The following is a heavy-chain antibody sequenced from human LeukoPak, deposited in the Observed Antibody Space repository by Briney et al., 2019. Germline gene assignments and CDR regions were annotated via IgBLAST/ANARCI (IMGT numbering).Heavy chain of an antibody. J-gene: IGHJ4*02. V-gene: IGHV4-59*08. CDR3: ARQPGIGYCSGGSCYELEY. CDR2: IYYSGST. Sequence: SETLSLTCTVSGGSISSYYWSWIRQPPGKGPEWIGYIYYSGSTNYNPSLKSRVTISVDTSKNQFSLKLSSVTAADTAVYYCARQPGIGYCSGGSCYELEYWGQGTLVTVSS. D-gene: IGHD2-15*01. CDR1: GGSISSYY.